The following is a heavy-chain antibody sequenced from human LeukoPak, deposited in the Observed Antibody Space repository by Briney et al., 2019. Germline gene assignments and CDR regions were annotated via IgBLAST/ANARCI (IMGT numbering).Heavy chain of an antibody. CDR3: ARDLRRIRNNWFDP. V-gene: IGHV4-59*11. J-gene: IGHJ5*02. Sequence: PSETLSLTCTVSGGSISSHYWSWIRQPPGKGLEWIGYIYYSGSTNYNPSLKSRVTISVDTSKNQFSLKLSSVTAADTAVNYCARDLRRIRNNWFDPWGQGTLVTVSS. CDR1: GGSISSHY. D-gene: IGHD3-3*02. CDR2: IYYSGST.